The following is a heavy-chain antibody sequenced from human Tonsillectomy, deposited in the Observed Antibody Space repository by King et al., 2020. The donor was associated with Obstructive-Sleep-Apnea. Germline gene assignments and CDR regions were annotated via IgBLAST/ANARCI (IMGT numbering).Heavy chain of an antibody. CDR1: GGSVSSGSYY. CDR2: IYYSGST. CDR3: ASMSTVPNFDY. D-gene: IGHD4-17*01. Sequence: QLQESGPGLVKPSETLSLTCTVSGGSVSSGSYYWSWIRQPPGKGLEWIGYIYYSGSTNNNPSLKSRVTISVDTSKNKFSLKLSSVTAAATAVYYCASMSTVPNFDYWGQGTLVTVSS. V-gene: IGHV4-61*01. J-gene: IGHJ4*02.